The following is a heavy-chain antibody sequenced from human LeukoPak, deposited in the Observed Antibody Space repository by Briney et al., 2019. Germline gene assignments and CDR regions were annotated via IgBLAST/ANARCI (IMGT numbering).Heavy chain of an antibody. J-gene: IGHJ4*02. V-gene: IGHV3-66*01. CDR3: ARSVDTAMSYFDY. Sequence: GGSLRLSCAASGFTVSSNYMSWVRQAPGKGLEWVSVIYSGGSTYYADSVKGRFTISRDNSKNTLYLQMNSLRAEDTAVYYCARSVDTAMSYFDYWGQGTPVTVSS. CDR1: GFTVSSNY. D-gene: IGHD5-18*01. CDR2: IYSGGST.